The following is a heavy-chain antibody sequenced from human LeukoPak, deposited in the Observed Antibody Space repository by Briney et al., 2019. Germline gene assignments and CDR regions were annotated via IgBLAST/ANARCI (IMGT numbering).Heavy chain of an antibody. Sequence: ASVKVSCKASGYTFTGYYMHWVRQAPGQGLECMGWINPHSGGTKYAQKFQGRVTMTRDTSISTAYMEVSRLTSDDTAVFYCAREGSGYPYWGQGTLVTVSS. CDR3: AREGSGYPY. J-gene: IGHJ4*02. CDR2: INPHSGGT. D-gene: IGHD5-12*01. CDR1: GYTFTGYY. V-gene: IGHV1-2*02.